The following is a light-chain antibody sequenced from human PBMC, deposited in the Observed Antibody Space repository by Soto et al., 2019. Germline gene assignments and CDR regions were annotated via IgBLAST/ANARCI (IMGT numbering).Light chain of an antibody. CDR3: QQYDKWPPLT. Sequence: DIVMTQSPATLSVSPGERATLSCRASQSVSTNLAWYQQKPGQAPRLLIYAASARATGIPARFSGSGSGTEFTLTISSLQSEDFAVYYCQQYDKWPPLTFGGGTKAEIK. CDR2: AAS. J-gene: IGKJ4*01. V-gene: IGKV3-15*01. CDR1: QSVSTN.